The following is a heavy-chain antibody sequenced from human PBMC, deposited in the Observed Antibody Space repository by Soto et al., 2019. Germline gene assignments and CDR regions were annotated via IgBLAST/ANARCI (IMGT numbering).Heavy chain of an antibody. J-gene: IGHJ4*01. V-gene: IGHV5-10-1*01. CDR3: ARPDNRVSYLDY. Sequence: GESLKISCKGSGYSFTSYWISWVRQMPGKGLEWMGRIDPSVSYTNYRPSFQGHVTVSADKSISTAYLQWSSLKASDTAMYFWARPDNRVSYLDYWGPGTLLTVSS. CDR1: GYSFTSYW. D-gene: IGHD1-1*01. CDR2: IDPSVSYT.